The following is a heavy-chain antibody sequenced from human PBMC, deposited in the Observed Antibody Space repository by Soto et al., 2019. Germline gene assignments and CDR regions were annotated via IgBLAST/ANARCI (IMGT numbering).Heavy chain of an antibody. CDR2: ISYDGSNK. V-gene: IGHV3-30*04. J-gene: IGHJ6*02. CDR3: ARDLNRITMVRGVSSYGMDV. CDR1: GFTFSSYA. Sequence: GGSLRLSCAASGFTFSSYAMHWVRQAPGKGLEWVAVISYDGSNKYYADSVKGRFTISRDNSKNTLYLQMNSLRAEDTAVYYCARDLNRITMVRGVSSYGMDVWGQGTTVTVSS. D-gene: IGHD3-10*01.